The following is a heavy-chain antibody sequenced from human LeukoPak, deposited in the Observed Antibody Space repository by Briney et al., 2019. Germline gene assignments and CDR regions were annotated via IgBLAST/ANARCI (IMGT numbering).Heavy chain of an antibody. CDR3: ARGPNKSDGGNSGSAGFDP. J-gene: IGHJ5*02. V-gene: IGHV1-8*01. CDR2: MNPNSGNT. D-gene: IGHD4-23*01. CDR1: GYTFTTYD. Sequence: RASVKVSCKASGYTFTTYDINWVRQATGQGLEWMGWMNPNSGNTGYAQKFQGRVTMTRNTSISTAYMELSSLRSEDTAVYYCARGPNKSDGGNSGSAGFDPWGQGTLVTVSS.